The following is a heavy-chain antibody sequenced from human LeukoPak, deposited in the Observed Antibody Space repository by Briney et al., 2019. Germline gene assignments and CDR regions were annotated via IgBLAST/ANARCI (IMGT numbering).Heavy chain of an antibody. J-gene: IGHJ4*02. Sequence: GGSLRLSCAASGFTFTTYAMSWVRQAPGKGLEWVSAISGSGGSTYYTDSVKGRFTISRDNSKNTLYLQMSSLRAEDTAVYYCAKGPARHYDFWSGSSPGDYWGQGTLVTVSS. D-gene: IGHD3-3*01. CDR2: ISGSGGST. V-gene: IGHV3-23*01. CDR3: AKGPARHYDFWSGSSPGDY. CDR1: GFTFTTYA.